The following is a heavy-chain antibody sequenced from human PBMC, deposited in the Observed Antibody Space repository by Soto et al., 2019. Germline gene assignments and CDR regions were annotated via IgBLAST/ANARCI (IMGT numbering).Heavy chain of an antibody. D-gene: IGHD2-15*01. CDR1: GFTLSMSA. CDR2: ISDSGDRT. CDR3: PKESGSVVTEGLVFGV. V-gene: IGHV3-23*01. J-gene: IGHJ3*01. Sequence: EVQLMESGGGLVQPGGSLRLSCASSGFTLSMSAVNWVRQAPGKGLEWVSYISDSGDRTYYAVSVKGRFTISGDRSKNEGSLKMETSRTADTPVFKWPKESGSVVTEGLVFGVWAKG.